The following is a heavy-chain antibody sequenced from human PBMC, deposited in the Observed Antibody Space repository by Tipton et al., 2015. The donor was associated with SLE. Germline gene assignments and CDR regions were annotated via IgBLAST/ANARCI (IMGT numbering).Heavy chain of an antibody. CDR1: GGPFSGYY. CDR2: INHSGST. V-gene: IGHV4-34*01. CDR3: ARQLGAAYYYYGMDV. Sequence: TLSLTCAVYGGPFSGYYWSWIRQPPGKGLEWIGAINHSGSTNYNPSLQSRVTISVDTSKNQFSLKLSSVTAADTAVYYCARQLGAAYYYYGMDVWGQGTTVTVSS. J-gene: IGHJ6*02. D-gene: IGHD6-13*01.